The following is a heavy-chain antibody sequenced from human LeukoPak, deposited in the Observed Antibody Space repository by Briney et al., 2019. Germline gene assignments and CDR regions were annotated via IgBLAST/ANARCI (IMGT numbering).Heavy chain of an antibody. D-gene: IGHD6-19*01. Sequence: GGSLRLSCAASGFTFSSYAMHWVRQAPGKGLEWVAVISYDGSNKYYADSVKGRFTISRDNSKNTLYLQMNSLRAEDTAVYYCAKEYSSGWVPYYYYGMDVWGQGTTVTVSS. CDR1: GFTFSSYA. J-gene: IGHJ6*02. CDR3: AKEYSSGWVPYYYYGMDV. V-gene: IGHV3-30*04. CDR2: ISYDGSNK.